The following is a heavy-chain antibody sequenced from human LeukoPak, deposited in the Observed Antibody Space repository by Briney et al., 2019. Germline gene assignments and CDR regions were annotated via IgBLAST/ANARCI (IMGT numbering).Heavy chain of an antibody. D-gene: IGHD4-17*01. J-gene: IGHJ3*02. CDR2: INHSGST. CDR3: ARDLDDYGDYGRAFDI. CDR1: GGSFRGNY. V-gene: IGHV4-34*01. Sequence: SETLSLTCAVYGGSFRGNYWSWFRQSPGKGLEWIGEINHSGSTNYNPSLKSRLSISEDTSKKQISLKVTSVTAADTAVYYCARDLDDYGDYGRAFDIWGQGTMVTVSS.